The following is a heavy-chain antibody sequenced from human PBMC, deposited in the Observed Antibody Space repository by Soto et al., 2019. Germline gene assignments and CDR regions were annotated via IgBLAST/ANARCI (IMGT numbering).Heavy chain of an antibody. CDR2: ISSSCSTI. Sequence: QVQLVESGGGLVKPGGSLRLSCAASGFTFSDYYMSWIRQAPGKGLEWVSYISSSCSTIYYADSVKGRFTISRQNAKNSPYVQMNSLRDEHTAVHYCARVGGSAVDGTVSLSPPIDYWGQGTLVTVSS. V-gene: IGHV3-11*01. D-gene: IGHD6-19*01. CDR3: ARVGGSAVDGTVSLSPPIDY. J-gene: IGHJ4*02. CDR1: GFTFSDYY.